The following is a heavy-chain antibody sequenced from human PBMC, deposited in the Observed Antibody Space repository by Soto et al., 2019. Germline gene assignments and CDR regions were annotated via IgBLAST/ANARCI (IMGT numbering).Heavy chain of an antibody. J-gene: IGHJ6*02. CDR1: GFTFSSYS. CDR3: ARDYYYDSSGGLRYGMDV. CDR2: ISSSSSTI. Sequence: GGSLRLSCAASGFTFSSYSMNWVRQAPGKGLEWVSYISSSSSTIYYADSVKGRFTISRDNAKNSLYLQMNSLRDEDTAVYYCARDYYYDSSGGLRYGMDVWGQGTTVTVSS. V-gene: IGHV3-48*02. D-gene: IGHD3-22*01.